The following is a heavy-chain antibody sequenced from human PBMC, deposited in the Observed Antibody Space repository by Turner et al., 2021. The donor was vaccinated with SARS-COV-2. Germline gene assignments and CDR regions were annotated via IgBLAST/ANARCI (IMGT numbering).Heavy chain of an antibody. CDR2: IYSGGST. Sequence: VPPVESGGGLDQAGGSLGISLAGSGFTVSSNYMSWVRQAPGKGLEWVSVIYSGGSTYYADSVKGRFTISRDNSNNTVYLQMNSLRAEDTAVYYCATSGGARNFYWYFDIWGRGTLVTVSS. D-gene: IGHD1-7*01. CDR1: GFTVSSNY. J-gene: IGHJ2*01. V-gene: IGHV3-53*01. CDR3: ATSGGARNFYWYFDI.